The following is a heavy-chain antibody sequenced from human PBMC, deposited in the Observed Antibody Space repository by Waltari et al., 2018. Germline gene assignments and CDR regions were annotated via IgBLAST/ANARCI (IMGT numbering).Heavy chain of an antibody. CDR2: IYYSGST. Sequence: QLQLQESGPGLVKPSETLSLTCNVSGGSISSSSYYWGWIRQPPGKGLEWIGSIYYSGSTYYNPSLKSRVTISVDTSKNQFSLKLSSVTAADTAVYYCARQTWIQLWLYAFDIWGQGTMVTVSS. V-gene: IGHV4-39*01. CDR3: ARQTWIQLWLYAFDI. D-gene: IGHD5-18*01. CDR1: GGSISSSSYY. J-gene: IGHJ3*02.